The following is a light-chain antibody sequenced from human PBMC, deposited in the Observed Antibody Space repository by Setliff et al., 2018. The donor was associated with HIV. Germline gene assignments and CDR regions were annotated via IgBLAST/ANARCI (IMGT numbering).Light chain of an antibody. Sequence: QSALTQPASVSGSPGQSITISCTGTISDVGNYNFVSWYQQKAGKAPKLILYEVAKRPSGVSNRFSGSKSDNTASLTISGLQAEDEADYYCCSYASGTIFVFGGRTK. CDR1: ISDVGNYNF. CDR2: EVA. V-gene: IGLV2-23*02. CDR3: CSYASGTIFV. J-gene: IGLJ2*01.